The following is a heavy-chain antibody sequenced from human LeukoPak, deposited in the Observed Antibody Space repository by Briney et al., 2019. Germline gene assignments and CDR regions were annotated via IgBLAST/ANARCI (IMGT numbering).Heavy chain of an antibody. V-gene: IGHV4-39*01. CDR1: GGSISSSSYY. CDR3: ARHRPYSSGWYVYFDY. CDR2: IYYSGSI. Sequence: SETLSLTCTVSGGSISSSSYYWGWIRQPPGKGLEWIGSIYYSGSIYYNPSLKSRDTISVDTSKNQFSLKLSSVTAADTAVYYCARHRPYSSGWYVYFDYWGQGTLVTVSS. D-gene: IGHD6-19*01. J-gene: IGHJ4*02.